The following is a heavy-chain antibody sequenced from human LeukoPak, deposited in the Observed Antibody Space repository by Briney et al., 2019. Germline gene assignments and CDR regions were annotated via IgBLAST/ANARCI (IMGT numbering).Heavy chain of an antibody. J-gene: IGHJ4*02. D-gene: IGHD6-13*01. CDR2: IDPDGNDK. V-gene: IGHV3-7*04. CDR1: GFTFSSYY. CDR3: GRGVAVGIGAYTY. Sequence: PGGSLRLSCVASGFTFSSYYMSWVRQAPGKGLEWVAHIDPDGNDKYYVDSVKGRFTISRDNAKNSLYLQVNSLRAEDTAVYYCGRGVAVGIGAYTYWGQGSRVTVSS.